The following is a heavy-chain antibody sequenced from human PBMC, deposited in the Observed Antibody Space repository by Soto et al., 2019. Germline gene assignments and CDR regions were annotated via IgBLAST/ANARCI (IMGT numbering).Heavy chain of an antibody. CDR3: EGWADPSHWRRWLGY. V-gene: IGHV1-18*01. CDR2: ISAYNGNT. CDR1: GYTFTHYG. Sequence: GASVKVSCKASGYTFTHYGFSWVRQAPGQGLEWMGWISAYNGNTNTAQKFQGRVTMTTDASTSTAYMELTTLRPDDTAVYYCEGWADPSHWRRWLGYWDQANRITFAS. J-gene: IGHJ4*02. D-gene: IGHD1-1*01.